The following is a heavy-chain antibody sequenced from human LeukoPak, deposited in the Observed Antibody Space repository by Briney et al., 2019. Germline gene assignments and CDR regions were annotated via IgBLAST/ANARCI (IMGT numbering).Heavy chain of an antibody. CDR1: GFTVSSNY. Sequence: GGSLRLSCAASGFTVSSNYMSWVRQALGKGLEWVSVIYSGGSTYYADSVKGRFTISRDNSKNTLYLQMNSLRAEDTAVYYCAGTMAYYYYYGMDVWGQGTTVTVSS. J-gene: IGHJ6*02. V-gene: IGHV3-53*01. D-gene: IGHD4/OR15-4a*01. CDR3: AGTMAYYYYYGMDV. CDR2: IYSGGST.